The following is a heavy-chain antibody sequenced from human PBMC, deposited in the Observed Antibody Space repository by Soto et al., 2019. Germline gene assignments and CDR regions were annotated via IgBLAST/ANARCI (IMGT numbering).Heavy chain of an antibody. V-gene: IGHV1-69*13. CDR3: ASRAMAVTWFDP. Sequence: ASVKVSCKVSEGTDGTYSINWVRQAPGQGLEWMGAIIPILSTTNYAQRFQGRVTITADESTGTVYLELTSLKFEDTAVYYCASRAMAVTWFDPWGQGTLVTVSS. D-gene: IGHD6-19*01. CDR1: EGTDGTYS. CDR2: IIPILSTT. J-gene: IGHJ5*02.